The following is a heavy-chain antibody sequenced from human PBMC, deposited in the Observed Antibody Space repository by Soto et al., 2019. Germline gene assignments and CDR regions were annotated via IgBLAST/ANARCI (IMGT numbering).Heavy chain of an antibody. V-gene: IGHV4-61*01. Sequence: SETLSLTCTVSGGSVSSGSYYWSWIRQPPGKGLEWIGYIYYSGSTNYNPSLKSRVTISVDTSKNQFSLKLSSVTAADTAVYYCARGNSSGWYANYYYYGMDVWGQGTTVTV. CDR2: IYYSGST. CDR1: GGSVSSGSYY. CDR3: ARGNSSGWYANYYYYGMDV. J-gene: IGHJ6*02. D-gene: IGHD6-19*01.